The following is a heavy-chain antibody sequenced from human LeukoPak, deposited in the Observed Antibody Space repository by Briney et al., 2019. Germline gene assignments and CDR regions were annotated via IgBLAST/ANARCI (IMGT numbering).Heavy chain of an antibody. J-gene: IGHJ4*02. CDR3: ARDGAVAGPVHFDY. CDR1: GFTFSSYS. V-gene: IGHV3-48*01. Sequence: GGSLRLSCAASGFTFSSYSMNWVRQAPGKGLEWVSYISSSSSTIYYADSVKSRFTISRDNAKNSLYLQMNSLRAEDTAVYYCARDGAVAGPVHFDYWGQGTLVTVSS. CDR2: ISSSSSTI. D-gene: IGHD6-19*01.